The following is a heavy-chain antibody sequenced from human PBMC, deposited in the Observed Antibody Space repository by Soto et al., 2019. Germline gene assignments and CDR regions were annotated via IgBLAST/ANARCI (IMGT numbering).Heavy chain of an antibody. CDR2: ISSSSSYT. V-gene: IGHV3-11*06. Sequence: PGGSLRLSCAASGFTFSDYYMSWIRQAPGKRLEWVSYISSSSSYTNYADSVKGRFTISRDNAKNSLYLQMNSLRAEDTAVYYCARLPAAGTILFDYWGQGTLVTVSS. CDR1: GFTFSDYY. CDR3: ARLPAAGTILFDY. D-gene: IGHD6-13*01. J-gene: IGHJ4*02.